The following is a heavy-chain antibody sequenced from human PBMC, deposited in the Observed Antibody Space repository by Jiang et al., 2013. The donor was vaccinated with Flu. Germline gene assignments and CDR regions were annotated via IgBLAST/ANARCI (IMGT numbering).Heavy chain of an antibody. J-gene: IGHJ3*02. CDR3: ARDGDRGAFDI. CDR2: GIA. Sequence: GIANYAQKFQGRVTITADKSTSTAYMELSSLRSEDTAVYYCARDGDRGAFDIWGQGTMVTVSS. D-gene: IGHD7-27*01. V-gene: IGHV1-69*04.